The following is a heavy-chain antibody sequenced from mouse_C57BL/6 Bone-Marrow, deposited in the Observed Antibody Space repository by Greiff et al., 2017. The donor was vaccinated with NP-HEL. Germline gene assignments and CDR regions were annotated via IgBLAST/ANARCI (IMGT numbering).Heavy chain of an antibody. Sequence: QVQLQQPGAELVRPGTSVKLSCKASGYTFTSYWMHWVKQRPGQGLEWIGVIDPSDSYTNYNQKFKGKATLTVDTSSSTAYMQLSSLTSEDSAVYYCARRPFLAYWGQGTLVTVSA. V-gene: IGHV1-59*01. CDR1: GYTFTSYW. CDR3: ARRPFLAY. J-gene: IGHJ3*01. CDR2: IDPSDSYT.